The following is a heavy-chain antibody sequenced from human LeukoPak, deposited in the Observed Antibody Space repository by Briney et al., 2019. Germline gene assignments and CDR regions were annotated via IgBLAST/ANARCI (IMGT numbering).Heavy chain of an antibody. CDR2: TYYSGST. J-gene: IGHJ5*02. V-gene: IGHV4-59*12. CDR3: ASHSSGWHSRFDP. D-gene: IGHD6-19*01. Sequence: MSSETLSLTCTVSGGSISSYYWSWIRQPPGKGLEWIGYTYYSGSTNYNPSLKSRVTISVDTSKNQFSLKLSSVTAADTAVYYCASHSSGWHSRFDPWGQGTLVTVSS. CDR1: GGSISSYY.